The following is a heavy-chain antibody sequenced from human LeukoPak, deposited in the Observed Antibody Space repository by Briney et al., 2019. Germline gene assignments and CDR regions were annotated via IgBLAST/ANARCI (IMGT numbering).Heavy chain of an antibody. CDR3: ARAFSYGSNYFDP. D-gene: IGHD5-18*01. V-gene: IGHV4-4*07. Sequence: PSETLSLTCTVSGGSISSYYWSWIRQPAGKGLEWIGRIYTSGSTNHNPSLNNRVTMSIDTSKNQFSLQLSSVTAADTAVYYCARAFSYGSNYFDPWGQGTLVTVSS. J-gene: IGHJ5*02. CDR1: GGSISSYY. CDR2: IYTSGST.